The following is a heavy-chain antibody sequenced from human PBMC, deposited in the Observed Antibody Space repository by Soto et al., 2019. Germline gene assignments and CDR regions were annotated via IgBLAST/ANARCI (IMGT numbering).Heavy chain of an antibody. CDR2: MNPHSGNT. D-gene: IGHD2-15*01. CDR1: GYSFTNYD. CDR3: ARSAGDAARYFDL. J-gene: IGHJ2*01. Sequence: ASVKVSCKSSGYSFTNYDINWVLQAAGQGPEWMAWMNPHSGNTGYAQKFRGRVTVARDTSTSTVYMELTRLTSDDTAVYFCARSAGDAARYFDLWGHGTLVTVSS. V-gene: IGHV1-8*01.